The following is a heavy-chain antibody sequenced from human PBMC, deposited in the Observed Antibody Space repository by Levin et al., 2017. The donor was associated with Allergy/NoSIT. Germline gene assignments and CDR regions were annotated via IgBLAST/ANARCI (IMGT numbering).Heavy chain of an antibody. Sequence: GESLKISCVVSGFTFSSYTMNWVRQAPGKGLEWVSSISSSSKYIHYADSVKGRFTISRDNAKNSLFLQMNSLRADDTAMYYCAREMTAGYYYGMDVWGQGTTVTVSS. J-gene: IGHJ6*02. D-gene: IGHD5-18*01. V-gene: IGHV3-21*01. CDR2: ISSSSKYI. CDR1: GFTFSSYT. CDR3: AREMTAGYYYGMDV.